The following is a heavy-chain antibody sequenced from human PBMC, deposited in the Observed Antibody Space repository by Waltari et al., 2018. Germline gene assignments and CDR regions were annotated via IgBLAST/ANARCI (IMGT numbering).Heavy chain of an antibody. J-gene: IGHJ4*02. D-gene: IGHD5-12*01. CDR1: GGSISTYY. CDR3: ARGDSGYDLPDY. Sequence: QVQLQESGPGLVKPSETLSLTCTVSGGSISTYYWSWIRQHPGKGLEWIGYIDYSGNTHSNPSLKSRVTISVDTSKNQFSLKVSSVTSADTAVYYCARGDSGYDLPDYWGQGALVTVSS. V-gene: IGHV4-59*01. CDR2: IDYSGNT.